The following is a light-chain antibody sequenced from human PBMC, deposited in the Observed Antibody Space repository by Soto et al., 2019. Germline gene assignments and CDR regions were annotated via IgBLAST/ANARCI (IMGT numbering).Light chain of an antibody. CDR3: QQYNYRPPA. CDR1: QSVSSY. V-gene: IGKV3-11*01. J-gene: IGKJ5*01. CDR2: DAS. Sequence: EIVLTQSPATLSLSPGERATLSCRASQSVSSYLAWYQQKPGQAPRLLIYDASNRATGIPARFSGSGFGTEFTLTISSLKSEDFAVYYCQQYNYRPPAFGQGTRLEIK.